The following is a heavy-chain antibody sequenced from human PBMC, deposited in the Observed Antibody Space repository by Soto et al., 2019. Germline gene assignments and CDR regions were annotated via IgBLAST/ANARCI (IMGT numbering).Heavy chain of an antibody. CDR3: ARGIAPYYFDY. D-gene: IGHD6-13*01. V-gene: IGHV1-3*05. J-gene: IGHJ4*02. CDR1: GYAFTSYA. CDR2: INAGNGNT. Sequence: QVQLVQSGAEEKKPGASVKVSCKASGYAFTSYAMHWVRQAPGQRLEWMGWINAGNGNTKYSQKFQGRVTITRDTSASTAYMELSSLRSEDTAVYYCARGIAPYYFDYWGQGTLVTVSS.